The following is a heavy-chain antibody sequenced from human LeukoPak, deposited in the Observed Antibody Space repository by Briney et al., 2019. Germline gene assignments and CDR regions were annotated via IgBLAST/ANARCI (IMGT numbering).Heavy chain of an antibody. V-gene: IGHV4-30-2*01. Sequence: SETLSLTCAVSGGSISSGGYSWSWIRQPPGKGLEWIGYIYHSGSTYYNPSLKSRVTISVDRSKNQFSLKLSSVTAADTAVYYCARAHAGEQLVLGAFDIWGQGTMVTVSS. CDR2: IYHSGST. J-gene: IGHJ3*02. CDR3: ARAHAGEQLVLGAFDI. D-gene: IGHD6-13*01. CDR1: GGSISSGGYS.